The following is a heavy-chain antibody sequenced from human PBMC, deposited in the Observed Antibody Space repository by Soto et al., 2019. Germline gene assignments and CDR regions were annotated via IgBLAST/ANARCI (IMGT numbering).Heavy chain of an antibody. CDR2: IYHSGST. V-gene: IGHV4-30-2*01. CDR1: GGSISSGGYS. Sequence: SETLSLTCAVSGGSISSGGYSWSWIRQPPGKGLEWIGYIYHSGSTYYNPSLKSRVTISVDRSKNQFSLKLSSVTDADTAVYYCARVPGPWGQGTLVTVSS. J-gene: IGHJ5*02. CDR3: ARVPGP.